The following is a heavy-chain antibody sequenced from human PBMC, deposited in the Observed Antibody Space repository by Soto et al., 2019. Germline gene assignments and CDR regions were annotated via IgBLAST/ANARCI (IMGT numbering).Heavy chain of an antibody. D-gene: IGHD1-26*01. J-gene: IGHJ4*02. CDR3: ARRYGGNFDY. CDR2: IYYSGST. Sequence: ASEILSLTCTVSGGSISSYYWSWIRQPPGKGLEWIGYIYYSGSTNYNPSLKSRVTISVDTSKNQFSLKLSSVTAADTAVYYCARRYGGNFDYWGQGTLVTVSS. CDR1: GGSISSYY. V-gene: IGHV4-59*01.